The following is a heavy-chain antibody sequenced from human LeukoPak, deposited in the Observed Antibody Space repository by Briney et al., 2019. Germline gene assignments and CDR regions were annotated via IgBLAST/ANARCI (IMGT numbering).Heavy chain of an antibody. CDR2: INPNSGGT. CDR1: GYTFTGYY. J-gene: IGHJ4*02. D-gene: IGHD3-22*01. V-gene: IGHV1-2*02. Sequence: ASVKVSCKASGYTFTGYYIHWVRQAPGQGLEWMGWINPNSGGTNYAQKFQGRVTMTRDTSISTAYMELSRLRSDDTAVYYCASVYYDSSREYYFDYWGQGTLVTVCS. CDR3: ASVYYDSSREYYFDY.